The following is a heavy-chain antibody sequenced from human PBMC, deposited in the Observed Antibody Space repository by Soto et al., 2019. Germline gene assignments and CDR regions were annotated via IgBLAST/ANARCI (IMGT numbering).Heavy chain of an antibody. V-gene: IGHV1-24*01. Sequence: ASVKVSCKVSGYTLTELSMHWVRQAPGKGLEWMGGFDPEDGETIYAQKFQGRVTMTEDTSTDTAYMELSSLRSEDTAVYYCATDFRYDILTGLPFGYWGQGTLVTVSS. CDR3: ATDFRYDILTGLPFGY. D-gene: IGHD3-9*01. J-gene: IGHJ4*02. CDR1: GYTLTELS. CDR2: FDPEDGET.